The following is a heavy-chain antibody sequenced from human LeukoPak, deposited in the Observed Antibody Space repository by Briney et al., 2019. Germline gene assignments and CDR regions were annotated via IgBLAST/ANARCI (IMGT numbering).Heavy chain of an antibody. V-gene: IGHV4-34*01. Sequence: SETLSLTCAVYGGSFSGYYWSWIRQPPGKGLEWIGEINHSGSTNYNPSLKSRVTISVDTSKNQFSLKLSSVTAADTAVYYCAREITGIRAANWFDPWGQGTLVTVSS. CDR2: INHSGST. J-gene: IGHJ5*02. CDR3: AREITGIRAANWFDP. CDR1: GGSFSGYY. D-gene: IGHD1-20*01.